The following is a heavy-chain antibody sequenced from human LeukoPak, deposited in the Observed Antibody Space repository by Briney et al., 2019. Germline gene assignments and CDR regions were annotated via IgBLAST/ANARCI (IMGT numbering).Heavy chain of an antibody. D-gene: IGHD3-22*01. CDR1: GFTFRNYA. Sequence: GGSLRLSCAASGFTFRNYAMSWVRQAPGKGLEWVSAISGSGGSTYYADSVKGRFTISRDNSKNTLYLQMNSLRAEDTAVYYCVKELDSSGYFDFWGQGTLVTISS. CDR3: VKELDSSGYFDF. V-gene: IGHV3-23*01. J-gene: IGHJ4*02. CDR2: ISGSGGST.